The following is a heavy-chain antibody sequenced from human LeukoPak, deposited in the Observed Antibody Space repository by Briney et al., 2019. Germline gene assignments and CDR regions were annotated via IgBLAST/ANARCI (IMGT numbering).Heavy chain of an antibody. J-gene: IGHJ4*02. CDR1: GGSISSSSYY. V-gene: IGHV4-39*07. CDR2: IYYSGST. Sequence: SETLSLTCTVSGGSISSSSYYWGWIRQPPGKGLEWIGSIYYSGSTNYNPSLKSRVTISVDTSKNQFSLELSSVTAADTAVYYCARWGSITTARFDYWGQGTLVTVSS. D-gene: IGHD3-16*01. CDR3: ARWGSITTARFDY.